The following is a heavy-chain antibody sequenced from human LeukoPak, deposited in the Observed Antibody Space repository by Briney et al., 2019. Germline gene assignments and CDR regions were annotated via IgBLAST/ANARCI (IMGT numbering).Heavy chain of an antibody. V-gene: IGHV4-61*02. CDR1: GGSISSGSYY. CDR3: AREPYYDFWSGYSTLEYFDY. CDR2: IYTSGST. D-gene: IGHD3-3*01. Sequence: SETLSLTCTVSGGSISSGSYYWSWIRQPAGKGLEWIGRIYTSGSTNYNPSLKSRVTISVDTSKNQFSLKLSSVTAADTAVYYCAREPYYDFWSGYSTLEYFDYWGQGTLITVSS. J-gene: IGHJ4*02.